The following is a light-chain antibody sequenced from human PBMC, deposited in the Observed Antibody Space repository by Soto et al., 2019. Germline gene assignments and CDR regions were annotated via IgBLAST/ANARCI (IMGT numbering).Light chain of an antibody. Sequence: DIQMTQSPSSVSASVGDRVTITCRASQGITSWLAWYQQKPGKAPKLLIYRASNLQSGIPSRFNGSGSETDFTLTISGLQPADFATYYCQQTITFPLTFGGGTKVEIK. CDR2: RAS. CDR3: QQTITFPLT. CDR1: QGITSW. J-gene: IGKJ4*01. V-gene: IGKV1-12*01.